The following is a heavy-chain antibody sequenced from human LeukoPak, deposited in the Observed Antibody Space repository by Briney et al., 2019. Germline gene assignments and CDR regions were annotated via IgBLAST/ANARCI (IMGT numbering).Heavy chain of an antibody. CDR1: GGSISSYY. CDR2: IYYSGST. V-gene: IGHV4-59*01. J-gene: IGHJ5*02. Sequence: PSETLSLTCTVSGGSISSYYWSWIRQPPGKGLEWIGYIYYSGSTNYNPSLKSRVTISVDTSKNQFSLKLSSVTAADTAVYYCARNIVIYSNWFDPWGQRTPVTVSS. CDR3: ARNIVIYSNWFDP. D-gene: IGHD2/OR15-2a*01.